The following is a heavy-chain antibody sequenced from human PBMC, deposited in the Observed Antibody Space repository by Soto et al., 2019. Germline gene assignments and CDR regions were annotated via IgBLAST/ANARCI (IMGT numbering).Heavy chain of an antibody. CDR1: GFTVSSNY. D-gene: IGHD1-7*01. CDR3: ARVGLGVYNWNYYFFYY. V-gene: IGHV3-53*01. J-gene: IGHJ4*02. CDR2: IYSGRST. Sequence: GGSLRLSCAASGFTVSSNYMSWVRQAPGKGLEWVAVIYSGRSTYYPDSLKGRFTISRDNSKNTLYLQMNSLRAEDTAVYYCARVGLGVYNWNYYFFYYWGQGALVTVSS.